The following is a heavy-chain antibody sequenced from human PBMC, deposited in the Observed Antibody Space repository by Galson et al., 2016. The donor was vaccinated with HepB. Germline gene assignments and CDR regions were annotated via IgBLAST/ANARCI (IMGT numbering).Heavy chain of an antibody. V-gene: IGHV1-2*02. CDR3: AKDYYGSGSWNDY. J-gene: IGHJ4*02. Sequence: SVKVSCKASGYTFTDYYIHWVRRAPGQGLEWMGWINPNSGGTNYAQKSQGRVTMTRDTSISTAYMELSRLRSDDAAVYYCAKDYYGSGSWNDYWGQGTLVTVSS. CDR1: GYTFTDYY. D-gene: IGHD3-10*01. CDR2: INPNSGGT.